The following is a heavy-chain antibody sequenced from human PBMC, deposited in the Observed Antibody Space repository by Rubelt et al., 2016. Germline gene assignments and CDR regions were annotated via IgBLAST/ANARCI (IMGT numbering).Heavy chain of an antibody. D-gene: IGHD1-26*01. V-gene: IGHV3-23*04. Sequence: EVRLVESGGGLVQPGGSLRLSCAASGFTLSSYNMNWVRQAPGKGLEWVSAMSGNGDSIYYADSVKGRFTISRDSSKNTLYLQRNSLRAEDTAVYYCAKDRDGGSYGWDDWGQGTLVTVSS. J-gene: IGHJ4*02. CDR1: GFTLSSYN. CDR2: MSGNGDSI. CDR3: AKDRDGGSYGWDD.